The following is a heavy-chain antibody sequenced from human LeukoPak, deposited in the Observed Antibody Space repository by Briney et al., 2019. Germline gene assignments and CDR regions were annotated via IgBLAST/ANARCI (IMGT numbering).Heavy chain of an antibody. V-gene: IGHV4-39*07. Sequence: SETLSLTCTVSGVSISSSNSYWGWLRQPPGKGLEWIGSIYYTGNTYYNASLKSRVTISVDTSKNQFSLKLSSVTAADTAVYYCARAPREVRGANWGYFDYWGQGTLVTVSS. CDR3: ARAPREVRGANWGYFDY. D-gene: IGHD3-10*01. CDR2: IYYTGNT. J-gene: IGHJ4*02. CDR1: GVSISSSNSY.